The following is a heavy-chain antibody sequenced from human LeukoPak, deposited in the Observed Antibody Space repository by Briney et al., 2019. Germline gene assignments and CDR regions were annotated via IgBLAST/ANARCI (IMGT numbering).Heavy chain of an antibody. J-gene: IGHJ4*02. CDR1: GFTFSSYA. D-gene: IGHD5-18*01. CDR3: ARDLYSYRGGLDY. V-gene: IGHV3-30*04. CDR2: ISYDGSNK. Sequence: GGSLRLSCAASGFTFSSYAMHWVRQAPGKGLEWVAVISYDGSNKYYADSVKGRFTISRDNSKNTLYLQMNSLRAEDTAVYYCARDLYSYRGGLDYWGQGTLVTVSS.